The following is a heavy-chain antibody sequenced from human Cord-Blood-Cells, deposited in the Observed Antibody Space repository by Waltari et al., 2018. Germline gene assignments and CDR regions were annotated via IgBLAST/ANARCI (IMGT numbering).Heavy chain of an antibody. CDR1: GGSFSGYY. CDR2: INHSGST. CDR3: ARESQWLVRDDAFDI. Sequence: QVQLQQWGAGLLKPSETLSLTCAVYGGSFSGYYWSWIRQPPGKGLEWIGEINHSGSTTYDPSLKSRVTISVDTSKNQFSLKRSSVTAADTAVYYCARESQWLVRDDAFDIWGQGTMVTVSS. D-gene: IGHD6-19*01. J-gene: IGHJ3*02. V-gene: IGHV4-34*01.